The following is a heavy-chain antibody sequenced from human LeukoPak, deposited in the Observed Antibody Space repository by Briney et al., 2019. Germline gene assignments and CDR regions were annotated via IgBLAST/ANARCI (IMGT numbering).Heavy chain of an antibody. J-gene: IGHJ4*02. CDR1: GGSISSSNG. CDR3: ARDPQDYYDSSGPGDY. CDR2: IYHSGST. D-gene: IGHD3-22*01. V-gene: IGHV4-4*02. Sequence: PSETLSLTCAVSGGSISSSNGWSWVRQPPGKGLEWIGEIYHSGSTNYNPSLKSRVTISVDKSKNQFSLKLSSVTAADTAVYYCARDPQDYYDSSGPGDYWGQGTLVTVSS.